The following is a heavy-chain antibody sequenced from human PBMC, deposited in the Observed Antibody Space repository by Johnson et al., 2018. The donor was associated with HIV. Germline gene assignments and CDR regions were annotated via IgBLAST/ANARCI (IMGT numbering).Heavy chain of an antibody. J-gene: IGHJ3*02. Sequence: QVQLVESGGGLVQPGGSLRLSCAASGFTFSDYYMSWIRQAPGKGLEWVSYISSSGSTIYYADSVKGRFTISRDNSKNTLYLQVNSLRADDTALSNCARDARYYYDSRGDAFDIWGQGTMVTVSS. CDR2: ISSSGSTI. CDR3: ARDARYYYDSRGDAFDI. CDR1: GFTFSDYY. V-gene: IGHV3-11*04. D-gene: IGHD3-22*01.